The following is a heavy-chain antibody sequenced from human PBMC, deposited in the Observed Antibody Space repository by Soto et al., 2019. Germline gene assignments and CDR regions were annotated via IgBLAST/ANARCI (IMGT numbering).Heavy chain of an antibody. D-gene: IGHD4-17*01. CDR2: IYFSGST. V-gene: IGHV4-31*03. Sequence: SETLSLTCTVSGGSISSGAYSWSWIRQRPGKGLEWIGYIYFSGSTYYSPSLKSRLSISLDTSNNQFSLRLSSVTAADTAMYYCARARLRAVYAFDIWGQGTMVTVSS. CDR3: ARARLRAVYAFDI. CDR1: GGSISSGAYS. J-gene: IGHJ3*02.